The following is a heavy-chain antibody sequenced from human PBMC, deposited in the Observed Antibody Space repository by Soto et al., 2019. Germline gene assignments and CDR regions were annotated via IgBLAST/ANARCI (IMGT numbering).Heavy chain of an antibody. V-gene: IGHV4-39*01. CDR2: MFYSGLT. D-gene: IGHD2-15*01. CDR1: GSTVRSRCYY. J-gene: IGHJ6*02. Sequence: PSETLSLACSGSGSTVRSRCYYGAWIRQPPGKGLEWIGSMFYSGLTYYNPSLKSRVTLSVDTSKNHFSVRLNSVTAADTAVYYCAPLTVSLSGPYGIHVWGQGTTVTVSS. CDR3: APLTVSLSGPYGIHV.